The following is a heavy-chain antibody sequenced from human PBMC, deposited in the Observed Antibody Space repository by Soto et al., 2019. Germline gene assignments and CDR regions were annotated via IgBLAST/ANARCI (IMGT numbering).Heavy chain of an antibody. J-gene: IGHJ4*02. Sequence: EVQLLESGGGLVQPGGSLRLSCAASGFIFNNYAMNWVRQAPGKGLEWVSVISGSAAGSSYADSVKGRFTISRDNSKNTLYLQMNSPRVEDTAVYYCANRRSWGQGTLVTVSS. CDR1: GFIFNNYA. V-gene: IGHV3-23*01. CDR2: ISGSAAGS. CDR3: ANRRS.